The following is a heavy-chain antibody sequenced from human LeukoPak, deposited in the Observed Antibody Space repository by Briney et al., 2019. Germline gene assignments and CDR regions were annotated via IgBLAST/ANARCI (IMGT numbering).Heavy chain of an antibody. CDR2: IIPMYRTP. Sequence: SVKVSCKASGGTFGIYGMSWVRQAPGQGLEWMGGIIPMYRTPTYAERFQGRVTITTDDPTSTVYMELSSLRSEDTAVYYCARGATGTTFYRWFDPWGQGTLVTVSS. V-gene: IGHV1-69*05. J-gene: IGHJ5*02. CDR3: ARGATGTTFYRWFDP. D-gene: IGHD1-7*01. CDR1: GGTFGIYG.